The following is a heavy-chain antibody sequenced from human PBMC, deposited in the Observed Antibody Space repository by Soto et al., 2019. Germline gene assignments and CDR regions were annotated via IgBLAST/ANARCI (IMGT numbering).Heavy chain of an antibody. D-gene: IGHD5-18*01. Sequence: QVQLQESGPGLVKPSETLSLTCTVSGGSTTNYYWSWLRQPAGKGLEYIGRIYGSGRTNYNPSPKIRVTMSVSLNQMSLRLTSVTAADTAVYYCARDFDVNTALDYWYFDLWGRGALVTVSS. J-gene: IGHJ2*01. V-gene: IGHV4-4*07. CDR3: ARDFDVNTALDYWYFDL. CDR1: GGSTTNYY. CDR2: IYGSGRT.